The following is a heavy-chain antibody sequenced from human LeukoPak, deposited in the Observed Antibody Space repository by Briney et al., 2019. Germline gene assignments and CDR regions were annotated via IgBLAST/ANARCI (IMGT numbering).Heavy chain of an antibody. J-gene: IGHJ5*02. D-gene: IGHD2-2*01. CDR2: ISGSGGST. Sequence: GGSLRLSCAASGFTFSSYAMSWVRQAPGKGLEWVSAISGSGGSTYYADSVKGRFTISRDNSKNTLYLQMNSLRAEDTAVYYCAKDDCSSTSCPTPHNRFDPWGQGTLVTVSS. V-gene: IGHV3-23*01. CDR1: GFTFSSYA. CDR3: AKDDCSSTSCPTPHNRFDP.